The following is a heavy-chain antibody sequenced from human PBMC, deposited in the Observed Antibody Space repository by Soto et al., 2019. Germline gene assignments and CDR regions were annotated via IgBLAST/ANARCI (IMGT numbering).Heavy chain of an antibody. CDR2: IYYSGST. J-gene: IGHJ4*02. Sequence: SETLSLTCTVPGGSISSYYWSWIRQPPGKGLEWIAYIYYSGSTNYNPSLKSRVTISVDTSKNQFSLKLSSVTAADTAVYYCARAPRGNYGYPSYFDYWGQGTLVTVSS. CDR3: ARAPRGNYGYPSYFDY. V-gene: IGHV4-59*01. D-gene: IGHD3-10*01. CDR1: GGSISSYY.